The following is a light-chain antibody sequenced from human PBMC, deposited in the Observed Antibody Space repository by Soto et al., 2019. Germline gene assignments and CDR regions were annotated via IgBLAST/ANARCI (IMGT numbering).Light chain of an antibody. CDR1: SSDVGAYNR. J-gene: IGLJ3*02. Sequence: QSALTQPPSASGSPGQSVTISCTGTSSDVGAYNRVSWYQHHPGKAPKLMIYEVSKRPSGVPDRFSGSKSGNTASLTVSGLQAEDEADYYCTSYVGSSNVNWVFGGGTKLTGL. CDR3: TSYVGSSNVNWV. V-gene: IGLV2-8*01. CDR2: EVS.